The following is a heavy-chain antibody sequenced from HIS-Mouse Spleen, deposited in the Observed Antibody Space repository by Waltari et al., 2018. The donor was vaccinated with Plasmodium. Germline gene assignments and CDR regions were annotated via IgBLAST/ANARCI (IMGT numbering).Heavy chain of an antibody. Sequence: QVTLRESGPALVKPTQTLTLTCTFSGFSLSPSGMCVPWIRQPPGKALEWLARIDWDDDKYYSTSLKTRLTISKDTSKNQVVLTMTNMDPVDTATYYCARTTYSSSSAKYYYYGMDVWGQGTTVTVSS. CDR1: GFSLSPSGMC. CDR2: IDWDDDK. D-gene: IGHD6-6*01. CDR3: ARTTYSSSSAKYYYYGMDV. J-gene: IGHJ6*02. V-gene: IGHV2-70*15.